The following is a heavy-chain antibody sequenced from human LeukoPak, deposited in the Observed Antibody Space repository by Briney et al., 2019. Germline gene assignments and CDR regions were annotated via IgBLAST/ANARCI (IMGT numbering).Heavy chain of an antibody. CDR1: GFTFSSYA. V-gene: IGHV3-23*01. CDR3: ASPGYDSSGYFPIDY. Sequence: GGSLRLSCAASGFTFSSYAMSWVRQAPGKGLEWVSAISGSGGSTYYADSVKGRFTISRDNSKNTLYLQMNSLRAEDTAVYYCASPGYDSSGYFPIDYWGQGTLVTVSS. CDR2: ISGSGGST. J-gene: IGHJ4*02. D-gene: IGHD3-22*01.